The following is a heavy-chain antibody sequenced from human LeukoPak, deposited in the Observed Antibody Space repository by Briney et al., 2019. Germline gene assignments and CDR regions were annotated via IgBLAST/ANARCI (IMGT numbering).Heavy chain of an antibody. V-gene: IGHV3-11*04. D-gene: IGHD6-25*01. Sequence: PGGSLGLSCAASGFTFSDYYMSWIRQAPGKGLEWVSYISSSGSTIYYADSVKGRFTISRDNAKNSLYLQMNSLRAEDTAVYYCAREYSRGYYFDYWGQGTLVTVSS. CDR1: GFTFSDYY. CDR3: AREYSRGYYFDY. CDR2: ISSSGSTI. J-gene: IGHJ4*02.